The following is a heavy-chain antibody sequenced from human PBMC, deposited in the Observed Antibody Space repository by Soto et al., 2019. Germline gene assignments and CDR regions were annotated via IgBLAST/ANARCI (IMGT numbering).Heavy chain of an antibody. CDR3: ARRGVYSGYDTAPYYYYYMDV. J-gene: IGHJ6*03. Sequence: EVQLVQSGAEVKKPGESLKISCKGSGYSFTSYWIGWVRQMPGKGLEWMGIIYPGDSDTRYSPSFQGQVTISADKSISTAYRQWSSLKASDTAMYYCARRGVYSGYDTAPYYYYYMDVWGKGTTVTVSS. V-gene: IGHV5-51*03. CDR2: IYPGDSDT. D-gene: IGHD5-12*01. CDR1: GYSFTSYW.